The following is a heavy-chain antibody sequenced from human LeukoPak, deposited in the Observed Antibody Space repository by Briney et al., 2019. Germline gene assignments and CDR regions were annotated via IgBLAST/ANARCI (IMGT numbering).Heavy chain of an antibody. CDR2: ISYEGGTQ. Sequence: GMSLRLTCAAYGVTLSPYGMHWVRQAPGKGLEWVAAISYEGGTQHYTDSVKGPYIISRDNPRNTMYLQMNSPNAEDTAVYFCAKDRLTYYYDSSGYYPDDFDFWGQGTMVTVSS. V-gene: IGHV3-30*18. CDR3: AKDRLTYYYDSSGYYPDDFDF. D-gene: IGHD3-22*01. CDR1: GVTLSPYG. J-gene: IGHJ3*01.